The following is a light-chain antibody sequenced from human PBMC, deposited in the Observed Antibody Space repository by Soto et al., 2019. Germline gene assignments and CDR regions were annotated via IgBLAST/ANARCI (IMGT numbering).Light chain of an antibody. CDR2: TNN. V-gene: IGLV1-44*01. Sequence: QSVLTQPPSASGTPGQRVTISCSGSSSNIGSHSVDWYQQLPGTAPKFLFNTNNQRPSGVPGRFSGSKSGTSASLAISGLQSEDEAEYYCAAWDDSLNGFVFGTGTKLTVL. CDR3: AAWDDSLNGFV. CDR1: SSNIGSHS. J-gene: IGLJ1*01.